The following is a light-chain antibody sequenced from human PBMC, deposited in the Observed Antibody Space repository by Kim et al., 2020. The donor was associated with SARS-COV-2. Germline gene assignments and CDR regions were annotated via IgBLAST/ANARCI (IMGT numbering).Light chain of an antibody. Sequence: GQRVTISCSGSSSNIGSNPVNWYQQFPGAAPKLLIFTDNQRPSGVPDRFSGSKSGASAYLAISGLQFEDEGDYYCAAWDDGLDGYVFGSGTKVTVL. CDR2: TDN. V-gene: IGLV1-44*01. CDR3: AAWDDGLDGYV. J-gene: IGLJ1*01. CDR1: SSNIGSNP.